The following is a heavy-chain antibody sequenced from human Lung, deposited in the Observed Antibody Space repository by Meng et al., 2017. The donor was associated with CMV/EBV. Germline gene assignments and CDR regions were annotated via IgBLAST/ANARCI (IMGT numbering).Heavy chain of an antibody. Sequence: GGSLRLXCAASGFTFRRYARHWVRQAPGKGLEWVAFTRYDGSNKSYLDSVKGRFTISRDNSKNTLYLQMNSLRAEDTPFYYCAKGKSVLRYFDWLFAVDYWXQRTLVTVSS. V-gene: IGHV3-30*02. D-gene: IGHD3-9*01. CDR3: AKGKSVLRYFDWLFAVDY. J-gene: IGHJ4*01. CDR2: TRYDGSNK. CDR1: GFTFRRYA.